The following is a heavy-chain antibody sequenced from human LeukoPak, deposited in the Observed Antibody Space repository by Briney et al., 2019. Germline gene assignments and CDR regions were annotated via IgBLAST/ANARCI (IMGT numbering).Heavy chain of an antibody. Sequence: GSLRLSCAASGFTFSDYYMSWIRQAPGKGLEWLGEINHSGTTNYNPSLESRLTISVDTSKNQFSLNLSSVTAADTAVYYCARRSAPIYCSYASCYEIDYWGQGTLVTVSS. CDR1: GFTFSDYY. J-gene: IGHJ4*02. D-gene: IGHD2-2*01. CDR3: ARRSAPIYCSYASCYEIDY. V-gene: IGHV4-34*01. CDR2: INHSGTT.